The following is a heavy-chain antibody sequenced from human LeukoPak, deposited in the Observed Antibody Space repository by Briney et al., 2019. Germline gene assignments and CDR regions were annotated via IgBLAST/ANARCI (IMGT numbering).Heavy chain of an antibody. V-gene: IGHV1-2*02. J-gene: IGHJ4*02. Sequence: GASMKVSCKASGYIFTGYYLHWERQAPGKGLEWMGWINPNSGDTSYVQKFQGRVTLTSDTSINTAYMELSSLRFDDTAVYYCAREHSSSWDQFDYWGQGTLVTVSS. CDR1: GYIFTGYY. D-gene: IGHD6-13*01. CDR3: AREHSSSWDQFDY. CDR2: INPNSGDT.